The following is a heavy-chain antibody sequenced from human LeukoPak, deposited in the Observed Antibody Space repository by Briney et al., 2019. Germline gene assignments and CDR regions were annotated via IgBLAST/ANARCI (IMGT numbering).Heavy chain of an antibody. CDR3: ASLKNYYDSSGYLVTDAFDI. Sequence: WASVKVSCKASGYTFTSYDINWVRQATGQGLEWMGWMNPNSGNTGYAQKFQGRVTITRNTSISTAYMELRSLKSDDTAVYYCASLKNYYDSSGYLVTDAFDIWGQGTMVTVSS. V-gene: IGHV1-8*03. D-gene: IGHD3-22*01. CDR1: GYTFTSYD. CDR2: MNPNSGNT. J-gene: IGHJ3*02.